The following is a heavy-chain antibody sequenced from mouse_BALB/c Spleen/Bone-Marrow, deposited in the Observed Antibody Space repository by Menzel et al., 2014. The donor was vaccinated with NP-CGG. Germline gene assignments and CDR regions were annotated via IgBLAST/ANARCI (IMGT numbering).Heavy chain of an antibody. CDR2: IDPANGNT. Sequence: VQLQQSGAELVKPGASVKLSCTASGFNIKDTYMHWVKQRPEQGLEWIGRIDPANGNTKCDPKFQGKATITADTSSNTAYLQLSSLTSEDTAVYYCALLLRYYAMDYWGQGTSVTVSS. CDR1: GFNIKDTY. D-gene: IGHD1-1*01. V-gene: IGHV14-3*02. CDR3: ALLLRYYAMDY. J-gene: IGHJ4*01.